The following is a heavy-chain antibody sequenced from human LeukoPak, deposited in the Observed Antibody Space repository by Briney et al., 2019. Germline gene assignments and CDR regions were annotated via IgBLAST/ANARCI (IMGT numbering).Heavy chain of an antibody. V-gene: IGHV3-30*03. CDR1: GFTFSSYG. CDR3: ARGGYSYDFDY. J-gene: IGHJ4*02. CDR2: ISYDGSNK. Sequence: PGRSLRLSCAASGFTFSSYGMHWVRQAPGKGLEWVAVISYDGSNKYYADSVKGRFTISRDNSKNTLYLQMNSLRAEDTAVYYCARGGYSYDFDYWGQGTLVTVSS. D-gene: IGHD5-18*01.